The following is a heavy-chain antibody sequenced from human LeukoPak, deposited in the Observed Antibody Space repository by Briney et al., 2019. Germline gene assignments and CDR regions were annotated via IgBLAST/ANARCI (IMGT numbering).Heavy chain of an antibody. V-gene: IGHV3-30*03. CDR2: ISYDGSNK. J-gene: IGHJ4*02. CDR1: GFTFSSYG. D-gene: IGHD3-22*01. Sequence: GGSLRLSCAASGFTFSSYGMRWVRQAPGKGLEWVAVISYDGSNKYYADSVKGRFTISRDNSKNTLYLQMNSLRAEDTAVYYCAREAKDYYDSSGYFPPGVDYWGQGTLVTVSS. CDR3: AREAKDYYDSSGYFPPGVDY.